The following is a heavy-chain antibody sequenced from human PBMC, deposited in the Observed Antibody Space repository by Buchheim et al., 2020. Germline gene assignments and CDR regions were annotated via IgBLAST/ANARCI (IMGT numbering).Heavy chain of an antibody. V-gene: IGHV3-30*18. Sequence: QVQLVESGGGVVQPGRSLRLSCAASGFTFSSYGMHWVRQAPGKGLEWVAVISYDGSNKYYADSVKGRFTISRDNSKNTLYLQMNSLRAEDTAVYYCAKIVQPPLGYMDVWGKGTT. CDR2: ISYDGSNK. CDR3: AKIVQPPLGYMDV. D-gene: IGHD2-21*01. J-gene: IGHJ6*03. CDR1: GFTFSSYG.